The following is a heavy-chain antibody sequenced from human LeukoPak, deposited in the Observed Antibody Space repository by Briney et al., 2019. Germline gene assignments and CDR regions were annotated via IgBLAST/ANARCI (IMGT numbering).Heavy chain of an antibody. Sequence: SETLSLTCTVSGGSISSSSYSWGWIRQPPGKGLEWIGSIYYSGSTYYNPSLKSRVTISVDTSKNQFSLKLSSVTAADTAVYYCARHGQWLVTGYEAFDIWGQGTMVTVSS. D-gene: IGHD6-19*01. CDR3: ARHGQWLVTGYEAFDI. J-gene: IGHJ3*02. CDR2: IYYSGST. CDR1: GGSISSSSYS. V-gene: IGHV4-39*01.